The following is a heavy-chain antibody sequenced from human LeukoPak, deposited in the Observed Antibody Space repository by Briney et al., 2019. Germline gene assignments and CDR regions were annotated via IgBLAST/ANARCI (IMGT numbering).Heavy chain of an antibody. V-gene: IGHV1-46*01. CDR3: ARDGIVAVPAAMQNYYYGMDV. D-gene: IGHD2-2*01. CDR2: INPSGGST. Sequence: GASVKVSCKASGYTFTSYYMHWVRQAPGQGLEWMGIINPSGGSTSYAQKFQGRVTMTRDTSTSTVYMELSSLRPEDTAVYYCARDGIVAVPAAMQNYYYGMDVWGQGTTVTVSS. CDR1: GYTFTSYY. J-gene: IGHJ6*02.